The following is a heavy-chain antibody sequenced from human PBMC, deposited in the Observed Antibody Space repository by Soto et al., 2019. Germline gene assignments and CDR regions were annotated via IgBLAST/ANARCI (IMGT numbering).Heavy chain of an antibody. Sequence: GGSLRLSCAASGFSFSISPMHWVRQAPGKGPEWVALISYDGTNKFYADSVKGRFTISRDNSKSTLYLQVDGLRPEDAAVYYCARDPKTSGGQHWAFNYFDSWGQGTLVTVSS. V-gene: IGHV3-30-3*01. CDR2: ISYDGTNK. CDR3: ARDPKTSGGQHWAFNYFDS. CDR1: GFSFSISP. D-gene: IGHD7-27*01. J-gene: IGHJ4*02.